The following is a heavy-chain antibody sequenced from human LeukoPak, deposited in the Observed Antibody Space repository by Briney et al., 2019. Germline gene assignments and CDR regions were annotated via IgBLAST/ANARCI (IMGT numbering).Heavy chain of an antibody. CDR3: ARGYNGSSGFDY. D-gene: IGHD3-10*01. CDR2: LYPGDSDT. CDR1: GYHFTSYW. Sequence: SGEYLKISCKSSGYHFTSYWIGWVRQMPGKGLEWLGILYPGDSDTRYSPPFQGQVTISADKSISTAYLQWSSLQASDTAIYYCARGYNGSSGFDYWGQGTLVTVSS. J-gene: IGHJ4*02. V-gene: IGHV5-51*01.